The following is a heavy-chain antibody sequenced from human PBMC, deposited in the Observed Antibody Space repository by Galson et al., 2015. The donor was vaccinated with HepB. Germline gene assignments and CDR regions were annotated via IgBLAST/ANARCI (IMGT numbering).Heavy chain of an antibody. D-gene: IGHD2-2*01. CDR1: GFTFSGYA. CDR3: AKDGEKGYCSSTSCYWWGGEPPVFDY. CDR2: ISGSGGST. J-gene: IGHJ4*02. Sequence: SLRLSCAASGFTFSGYAMSWVRQAPGKGLEWVSAISGSGGSTYYADSVKGRFTISRDNSKNTLYLQMNSLRAEDTAVYYCAKDGEKGYCSSTSCYWWGGEPPVFDYWGQGTLVTVSS. V-gene: IGHV3-23*01.